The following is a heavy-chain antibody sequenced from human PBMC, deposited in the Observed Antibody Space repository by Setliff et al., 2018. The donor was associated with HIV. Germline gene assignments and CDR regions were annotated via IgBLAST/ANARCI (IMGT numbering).Heavy chain of an antibody. Sequence: TLSLTCTVSGGSISSSTYYWGWIRQPPGKGLEWIGNIHFSGSTYYNPSLKSRVTVSVDPSKNQFSLKLSSVTAADTAVYYCARDRSSGRGYYYYYYMDVWGKGTTVTVS. J-gene: IGHJ6*03. V-gene: IGHV4-39*07. CDR1: GGSISSSTYY. CDR2: IHFSGST. D-gene: IGHD6-19*01. CDR3: ARDRSSGRGYYYYYYMDV.